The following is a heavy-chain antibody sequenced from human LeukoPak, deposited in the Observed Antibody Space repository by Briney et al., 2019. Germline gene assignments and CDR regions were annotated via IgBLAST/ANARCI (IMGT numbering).Heavy chain of an antibody. CDR1: GYTFTGYY. CDR2: INPNSGGT. Sequence: APVKVSCKASGYTFTGYYMHWVRQAPGQGLEWMGWINPNSGGTNYAQKFQGRVTMTRDTSISTAYMELSRLRSDDTAVYYCARDMKDSSGYLFDYWGQGTLVTVSS. V-gene: IGHV1-2*02. D-gene: IGHD3-22*01. J-gene: IGHJ4*02. CDR3: ARDMKDSSGYLFDY.